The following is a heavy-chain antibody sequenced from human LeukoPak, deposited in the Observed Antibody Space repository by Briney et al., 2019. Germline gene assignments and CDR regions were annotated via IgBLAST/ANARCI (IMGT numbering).Heavy chain of an antibody. CDR2: ISYDGSSK. CDR1: GFTFSTYA. D-gene: IGHD5-18*01. Sequence: GRSLRLSCAASGFTFSTYAMHWVRQAPGKGLEWVAVISYDGSSKYYADSVKGRFTISRDNSKNTLYLQMNSLRAEATAVYYCARARSSYGYGDAFDIWGQGTMVTVSS. J-gene: IGHJ3*02. CDR3: ARARSSYGYGDAFDI. V-gene: IGHV3-30*04.